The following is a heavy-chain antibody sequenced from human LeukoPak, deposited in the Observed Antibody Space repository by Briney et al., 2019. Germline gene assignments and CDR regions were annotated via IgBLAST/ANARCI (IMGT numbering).Heavy chain of an antibody. CDR2: ISYDGSNK. CDR3: ARGGSKWELPNYFDY. Sequence: PGGSLRLSCAASGFTFSSYAMHWVRQAPGKGLEWVAVISYDGSNKYYADSVKGRFTISRDNSKNTLYLQMNSLRAEDTAVYYCARGGSKWELPNYFDYWGQGTLVTVSS. CDR1: GFTFSSYA. V-gene: IGHV3-30-3*01. D-gene: IGHD1-26*01. J-gene: IGHJ4*02.